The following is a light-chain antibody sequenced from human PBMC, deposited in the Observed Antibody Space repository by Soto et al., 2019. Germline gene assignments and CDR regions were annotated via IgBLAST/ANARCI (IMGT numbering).Light chain of an antibody. CDR1: SSNIGSHS. CDR3: AVWDDILNAYV. CDR2: GIN. V-gene: IGLV1-44*01. J-gene: IGLJ1*01. Sequence: QSVLTQPPSASGTPGQRVTISCSGSSSNIGSHSVNWFQQLPGTAPKLLIFGINQRPSGVPDRFSASKSDTSASLAISGLQSEDEADYYCAVWDDILNAYVFGTGTKVTVL.